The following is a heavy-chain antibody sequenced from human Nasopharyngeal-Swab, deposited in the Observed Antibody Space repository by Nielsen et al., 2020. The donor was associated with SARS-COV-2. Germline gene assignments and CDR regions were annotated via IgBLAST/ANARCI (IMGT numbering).Heavy chain of an antibody. D-gene: IGHD6-13*01. CDR3: ARAVSSWLGLYFDY. CDR2: ISYDGSNK. V-gene: IGHV3-30*04. J-gene: IGHJ4*02. CDR1: GFTFSSYA. Sequence: LKISCAASGFTFSSYAMHWVRQAPGKGLEWVAVISYDGSNKYYADSVKGRFTIPRDNYKNTLYLQMNSLRAEDTAVYYCARAVSSWLGLYFDYWGQGTLVTVSS.